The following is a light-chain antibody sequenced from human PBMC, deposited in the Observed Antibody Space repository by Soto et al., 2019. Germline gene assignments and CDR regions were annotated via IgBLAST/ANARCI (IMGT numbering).Light chain of an antibody. CDR3: QHYGSSWT. Sequence: EVVLTQSPGTLSLSPGEGDTLSCRASQSLSNNFLAWYQQKPGQAPRLLIYGATSRATGVPDRFSGSGSGTDFTLTISRLEPEDFAVYYCQHYGSSWTFGQGTKVDI. CDR1: QSLSNNF. CDR2: GAT. J-gene: IGKJ1*01. V-gene: IGKV3-20*01.